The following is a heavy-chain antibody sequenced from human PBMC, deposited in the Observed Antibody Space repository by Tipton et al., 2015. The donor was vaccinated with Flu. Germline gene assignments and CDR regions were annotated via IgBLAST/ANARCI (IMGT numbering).Heavy chain of an antibody. D-gene: IGHD6-19*01. CDR2: ISSAGDT. CDR3: AKVIPELVAGLDQ. V-gene: IGHV3-13*01. CDR1: GFTFSTYD. Sequence: SLRLSCAASGFTFSTYDMHWVRQVTGKGVEWVSGISSAGDTYYVDSVKGRFTISRENGKNALYLQMNSLRADDTAVYYCAKVIPELVAGLDQWGQGTLVTVSS. J-gene: IGHJ4*02.